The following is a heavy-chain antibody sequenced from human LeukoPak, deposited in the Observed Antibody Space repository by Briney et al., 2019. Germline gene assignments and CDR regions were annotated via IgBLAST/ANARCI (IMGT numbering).Heavy chain of an antibody. CDR3: ARADSSSWYEVGLFDY. V-gene: IGHV3-7*01. CDR2: IKQDGSEK. D-gene: IGHD6-13*01. Sequence: GGSLRLSCAASGFTFSSYWMSWVRQAPGKELEWVANIKQDGSEKYYVDSVKGRFTISRDNAKNSLYLQMNSLRAEDTAVYYCARADSSSWYEVGLFDYWGQGTLVTVSS. J-gene: IGHJ4*02. CDR1: GFTFSSYW.